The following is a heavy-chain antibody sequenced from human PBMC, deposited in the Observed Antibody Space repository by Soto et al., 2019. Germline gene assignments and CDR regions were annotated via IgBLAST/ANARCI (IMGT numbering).Heavy chain of an antibody. CDR3: ARLPDYYDSSGYRLDPEGSDAFDI. J-gene: IGHJ3*02. CDR1: GGTFSSYT. CDR2: IIPILGIA. D-gene: IGHD3-22*01. Sequence: GASVKVSCKASGGTFSSYTISWVRQAPGQGLEWMGRIIPILGIANYAQKFQGRVTITADKSTSTAYMELSSLRSEDTAVYYCARLPDYYDSSGYRLDPEGSDAFDIWGQGTMVTVSS. V-gene: IGHV1-69*02.